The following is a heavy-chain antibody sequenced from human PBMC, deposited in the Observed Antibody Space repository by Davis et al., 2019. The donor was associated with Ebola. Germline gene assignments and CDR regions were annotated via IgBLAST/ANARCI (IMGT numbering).Heavy chain of an antibody. CDR3: ARPWYSGTYYDAYDI. CDR1: GPSITSRIYY. Sequence: MPWGSLRLSCTVSGPSITSRIYYCGSIRQPPGKGLEWVGSFSYGDNTHYYNPSLRSRVTISVDTSRNQFSLKLSSTTAADTAVYYCARPWYSGTYYDAYDIWGQGTMVAVSS. D-gene: IGHD1-26*01. V-gene: IGHV4-39*01. CDR2: FSYGDNT. J-gene: IGHJ3*02.